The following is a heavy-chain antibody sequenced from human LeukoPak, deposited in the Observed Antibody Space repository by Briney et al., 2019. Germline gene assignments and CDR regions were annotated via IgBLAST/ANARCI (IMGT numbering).Heavy chain of an antibody. V-gene: IGHV3-48*03. Sequence: GGSLRLSCAASGFTFSSYEMNWVRQAPGKGLEWVSYISSSGSTIYYADSVKGRFTISRDNAKNSLYLQMNSLRAEDTAVCYCAREFGYYDFWSGYLPGYFDYWGQGTLVTVSS. D-gene: IGHD3-3*01. CDR3: AREFGYYDFWSGYLPGYFDY. CDR2: ISSSGSTI. J-gene: IGHJ4*02. CDR1: GFTFSSYE.